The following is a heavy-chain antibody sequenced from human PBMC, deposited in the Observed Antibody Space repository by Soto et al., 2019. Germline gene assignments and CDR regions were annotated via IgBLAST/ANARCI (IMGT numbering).Heavy chain of an antibody. V-gene: IGHV4-59*08. CDR1: GGSISSYY. Sequence: QVQLQESGPGLVKPSETLSLTCTVSGGSISSYYWSWIRQPPGKGLEWIGYIYYSGSTNYNPSLKSRVTISVDTSKNQFSLKLSSVTAADTAVYYCARLWGVAGGAFDFWGQGTMVTVSS. CDR2: IYYSGST. CDR3: ARLWGVAGGAFDF. D-gene: IGHD2-15*01. J-gene: IGHJ3*01.